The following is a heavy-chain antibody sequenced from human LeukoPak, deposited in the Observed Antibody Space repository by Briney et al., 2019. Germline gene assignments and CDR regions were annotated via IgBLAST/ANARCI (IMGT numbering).Heavy chain of an antibody. CDR2: IKQDGSEK. J-gene: IGHJ2*01. V-gene: IGHV3-7*01. CDR1: GFTFSSYW. CDR3: ARDSGSSWENYWYFDL. Sequence: GGSLRHSCAASGFTFSSYWMSWVRQAPGKGLEWVANIKQDGSEKYYVDSVKGRFTISRDNAKNSLYLQMNSLRAEDTAVYYCARDSGSSWENYWYFDLWGRGTLVTVSS. D-gene: IGHD6-13*01.